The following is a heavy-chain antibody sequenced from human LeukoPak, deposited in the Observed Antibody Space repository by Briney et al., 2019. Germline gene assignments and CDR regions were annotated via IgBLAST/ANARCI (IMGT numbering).Heavy chain of an antibody. CDR2: ITPYNGNT. J-gene: IGHJ4*02. CDR1: GYTFTNYD. D-gene: IGHD1-26*01. Sequence: ASVKVSCRASGYTFTNYDITWIRQAPGQGLEWMGYITPYNGNTNYAQKLQGRVTMTTDTSTSTVYMELRSLRSDDTAVYYCAREASSGAYNDYWGQGTLVTVSS. V-gene: IGHV1-18*01. CDR3: AREASSGAYNDY.